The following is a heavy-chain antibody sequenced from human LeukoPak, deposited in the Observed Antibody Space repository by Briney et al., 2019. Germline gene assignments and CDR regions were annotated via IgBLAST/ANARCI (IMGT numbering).Heavy chain of an antibody. Sequence: SETLSLTCNVSGGSISSSSYYWGWVRQPPGKGLEWIGSIYYSGSTYYNPSLKSRVTISVDTSKNQFSLKLSSVTAADTAVYYCARLSATLVCDYWGQGTLVTVSS. CDR3: ARLSATLVCDY. J-gene: IGHJ4*02. CDR1: GGSISSSSYY. D-gene: IGHD2-15*01. V-gene: IGHV4-39*01. CDR2: IYYSGST.